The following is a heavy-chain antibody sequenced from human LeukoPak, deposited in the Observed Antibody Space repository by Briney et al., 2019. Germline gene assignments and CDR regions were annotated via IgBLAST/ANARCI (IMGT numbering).Heavy chain of an antibody. CDR2: IRYDGSNK. CDR3: ATYRQVLLPFES. D-gene: IGHD2-8*02. CDR1: GFTFSTYG. Sequence: GGSLRLSCAASGFTFSTYGMHWVRQAPGKGLEWVAFIRYDGSNKYYADSVKGRFTISRDNSKNTLYLQMNSLRAEDTAVYYCATYRQVLLPFESWGQGTLVTVSS. J-gene: IGHJ4*02. V-gene: IGHV3-30*02.